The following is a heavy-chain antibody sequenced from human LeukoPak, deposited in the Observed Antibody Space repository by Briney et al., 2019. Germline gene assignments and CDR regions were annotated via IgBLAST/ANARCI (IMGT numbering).Heavy chain of an antibody. V-gene: IGHV4-59*08. CDR1: GGSISSYY. J-gene: IGHJ3*02. CDR2: IYYSGST. D-gene: IGHD2-2*01. Sequence: SETLSLTCTVSGGSISSYYWSWIRQPPGKGLEWIGYIYYSGSTNYNPSLKSRVTISVDTSKNQFSLKLSSVTAADTAVYYCARLPENCSGTSGQDAFDIWGQGTMVTVSS. CDR3: ARLPENCSGTSGQDAFDI.